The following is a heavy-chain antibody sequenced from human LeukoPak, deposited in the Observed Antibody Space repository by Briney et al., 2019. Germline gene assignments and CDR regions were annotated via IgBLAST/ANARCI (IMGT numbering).Heavy chain of an antibody. V-gene: IGHV4-59*01. Sequence: KPSETLSLTCTVSGGSISSYYWSWIRQPPGKGLEWIGYIYYSGSTNYNPSLKSRVTISVDTSKNQFSLKLSSVTAADTAVYYCARALTMVRGRNWFDPWGQGTLVTVSS. D-gene: IGHD3-10*01. J-gene: IGHJ5*02. CDR2: IYYSGST. CDR3: ARALTMVRGRNWFDP. CDR1: GGSISSYY.